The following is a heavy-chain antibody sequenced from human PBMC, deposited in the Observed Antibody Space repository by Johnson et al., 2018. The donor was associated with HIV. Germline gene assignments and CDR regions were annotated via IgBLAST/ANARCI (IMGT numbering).Heavy chain of an antibody. CDR1: RFTFSSYD. CDR3: ARAYGRGLGYSNSWRDAFDI. D-gene: IGHD6-13*01. Sequence: VHLVESGGGLVQPGESLRLSCAASRFTFSSYDMHWVRQSTGKGLEWVSGIGAAGETHYPDPVKGRFTVSRDNANHSLYLNMNNLRVGDTAVYYCARAYGRGLGYSNSWRDAFDIWGQGTMVTVSS. J-gene: IGHJ3*02. CDR2: IGAAGET. V-gene: IGHV3-13*01.